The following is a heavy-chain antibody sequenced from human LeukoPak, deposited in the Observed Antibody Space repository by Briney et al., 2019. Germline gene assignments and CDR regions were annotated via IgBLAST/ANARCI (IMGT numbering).Heavy chain of an antibody. D-gene: IGHD2-15*01. CDR1: GFIFTDYP. V-gene: IGHV3-30-3*01. CDR2: MSIDGNTK. CDR3: AKDPKQGGYCSGVSCYWWGGYFDY. J-gene: IGHJ4*02. Sequence: HPGGSLRLSCAASGFIFTDYPIHWVRQTPDKGLECVALMSIDGNTKYYANSVRGRFTVSRDNSKNTVYLQMSSLRVEDTAVYYCAKDPKQGGYCSGVSCYWWGGYFDYWGQGTLVTVSS.